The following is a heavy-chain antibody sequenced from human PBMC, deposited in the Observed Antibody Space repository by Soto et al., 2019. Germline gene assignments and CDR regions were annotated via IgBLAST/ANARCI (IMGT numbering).Heavy chain of an antibody. J-gene: IGHJ6*02. D-gene: IGHD5-18*01. CDR3: ARGKPSGYRFGPRNFFYYGLDV. V-gene: IGHV4-34*02. CDR2: VHPSGST. Sequence: GQLRQWGAGVLKPSDTLSLTCAVFSASLGDHYWAWIRQSPDKGLEWIGEVHPSGSTDYNPSLQSRLTLSLDTSKNQFSLKVASVTAADTAVYFCARGKPSGYRFGPRNFFYYGLDVWGPGTTVTVSS. CDR1: SASLGDHY.